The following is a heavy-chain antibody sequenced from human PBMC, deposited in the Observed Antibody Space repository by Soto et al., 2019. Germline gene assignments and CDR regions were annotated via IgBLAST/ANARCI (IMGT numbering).Heavy chain of an antibody. V-gene: IGHV4-31*03. Sequence: QVHLQESGPGLVKPSQTLSLTCTVSGGSISSGGYYWNLIRQHPGKGLEWIGYIYYSGSTYYNPSLKSRVTISVDTSKNQFSLQLSSVTAADTAVYYCARDTGAYYYDSSGYRDYFDYWGQGTLVTVSS. CDR1: GGSISSGGYY. CDR2: IYYSGST. D-gene: IGHD3-22*01. J-gene: IGHJ4*02. CDR3: ARDTGAYYYDSSGYRDYFDY.